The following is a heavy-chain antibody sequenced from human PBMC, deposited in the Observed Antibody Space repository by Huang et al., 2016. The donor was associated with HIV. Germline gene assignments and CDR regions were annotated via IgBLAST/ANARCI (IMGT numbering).Heavy chain of an antibody. V-gene: IGHV3-23*04. J-gene: IGHJ4*02. CDR2: VTGSGGDK. Sequence: EVQLAESGGGFVRPGGCLRLSCGASGFSFRDFVMSWIRQPPGKGLEGVSTVTGSGGDKYYADSVKGRFTISRDNSKSTLYLEMTSLRVDDTAVYYCGPYDYRGQGTLVSVSS. CDR3: GPYDY. CDR1: GFSFRDFV.